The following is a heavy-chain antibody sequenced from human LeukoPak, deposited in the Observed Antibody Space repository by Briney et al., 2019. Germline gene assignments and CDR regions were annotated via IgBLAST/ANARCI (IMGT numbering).Heavy chain of an antibody. D-gene: IGHD6-6*01. CDR1: GFTFSSYW. V-gene: IGHV3-74*01. Sequence: GGSLRLSCAASGFTFSSYWMHWVRQAPGKGLVWVSRISTDGSSTNSADSVKGRLTISRDNAKNTLYLQMNSLRAEDAAVYYCVREYSSSSGRAFDMWGQGTMVTVPT. CDR3: VREYSSSSGRAFDM. J-gene: IGHJ3*02. CDR2: ISTDGSST.